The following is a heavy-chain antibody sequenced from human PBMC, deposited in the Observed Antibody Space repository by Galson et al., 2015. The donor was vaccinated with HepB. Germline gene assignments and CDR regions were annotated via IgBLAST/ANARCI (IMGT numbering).Heavy chain of an antibody. J-gene: IGHJ5*02. Sequence: QSGAEVTKPGESLRISCKGSGYSFTSYWISWVRQMPGKGLEWMGRIDPSDSYTNYSPSFQGHVTISADKSISTAYLQWSSLKASDTAMYYCARHDPGPTYYYGSGSYYRVWVKFDPWGQGTLVTVSS. CDR1: GYSFTSYW. CDR2: IDPSDSYT. V-gene: IGHV5-10-1*01. D-gene: IGHD3-10*01. CDR3: ARHDPGPTYYYGSGSYYRVWVKFDP.